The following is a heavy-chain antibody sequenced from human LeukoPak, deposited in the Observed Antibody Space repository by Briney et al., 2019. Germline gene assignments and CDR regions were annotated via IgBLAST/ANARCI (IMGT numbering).Heavy chain of an antibody. CDR2: IYYSGST. CDR3: AWRDGS. V-gene: IGHV4-59*01. CDR1: GGSFSGYY. D-gene: IGHD5-24*01. J-gene: IGHJ5*02. Sequence: SETLSLTCAVYGGSFSGYYWSWIRQPPGKGLEWIGYIYYSGSTNYNPSLKSRVTISVDTSKNQFSLKLSSVTAADTAVYYCAWRDGSWGQGTLVTVSS.